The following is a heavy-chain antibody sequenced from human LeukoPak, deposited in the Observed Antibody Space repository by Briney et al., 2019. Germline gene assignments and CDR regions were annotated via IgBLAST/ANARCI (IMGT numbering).Heavy chain of an antibody. CDR3: ASSGYNWNGDGGDWFDP. CDR2: INPNSGGT. V-gene: IGHV1-2*02. D-gene: IGHD1-1*01. CDR1: GYTFTGYY. Sequence: ASVKVSCKASGYTFTGYYKHWVRQAPGQGLEWMGWINPNSGGTNYAQKFQGRVTMTRDTSISTAYMELSRLRSDDTAVYYCASSGYNWNGDGGDWFDPWGQGTLVTVSS. J-gene: IGHJ5*02.